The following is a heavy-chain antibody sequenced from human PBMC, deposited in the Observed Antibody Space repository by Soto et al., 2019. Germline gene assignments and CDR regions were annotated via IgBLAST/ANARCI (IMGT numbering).Heavy chain of an antibody. CDR3: ARLPKGSLVTA. CDR2: ISSSSDKT. Sequence: LVESGGALVYPGGSLRLSCIASGFSFSDYSMNWVRQAPGKGLQWVSYISSSSDKTYYADAVKGRFTVSRDNAKNALFLEMNSLRDDATATYYCARLPKGSLVTAWGQGTRVTVSS. D-gene: IGHD2-21*02. V-gene: IGHV3-48*02. CDR1: GFSFSDYS. J-gene: IGHJ4*02.